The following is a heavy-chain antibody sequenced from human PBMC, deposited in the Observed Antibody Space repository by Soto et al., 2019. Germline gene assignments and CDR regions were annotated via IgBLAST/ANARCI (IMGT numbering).Heavy chain of an antibody. CDR1: GFTFSDYY. CDR2: ISSSGSTI. J-gene: IGHJ5*02. D-gene: IGHD6-13*01. CDR3: ARDRGIAAAGTGFGWFDP. Sequence: GGSLRLSCAASGFTFSDYYMSWIRQAPGKGLEWVSYISSSGSTIYYADSVKGRFTISRDNAKNSLYLQMNSLRAEDTAVYYCARDRGIAAAGTGFGWFDPWGQGTLVTVSS. V-gene: IGHV3-11*01.